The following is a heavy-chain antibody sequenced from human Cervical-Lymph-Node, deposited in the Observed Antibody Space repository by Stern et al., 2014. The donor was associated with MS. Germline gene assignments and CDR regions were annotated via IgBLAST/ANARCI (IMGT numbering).Heavy chain of an antibody. Sequence: EVQLVQSGAEVRKPGESLRISCEVSGYRFTNNWIGWVRQMPGKGLEWMGIIYPGDSETRYSTSFQSPVTIVDDKSNSITSLQGSSLKASDTAIYYCARRGHGYMGIDYWGQGTLVTVSS. J-gene: IGHJ4*02. CDR2: IYPGDSET. D-gene: IGHD1-1*01. CDR3: ARRGHGYMGIDY. CDR1: GYRFTNNW. V-gene: IGHV5-51*03.